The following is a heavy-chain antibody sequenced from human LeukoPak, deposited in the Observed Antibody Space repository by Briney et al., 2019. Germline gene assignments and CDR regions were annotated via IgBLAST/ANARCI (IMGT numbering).Heavy chain of an antibody. CDR3: ARGVYGSGSPWYFDY. CDR2: TYYRSKWYN. J-gene: IGHJ4*02. D-gene: IGHD3-10*01. CDR1: GDSVSSNSVA. Sequence: PSQTLSLTCAISGDSVSSNSVAWNWIRQSPSRGLEWLGRTYYRSKWYNDYAVSVKSRVTINPDTSKNQFSLQLNSVTPENTAVYYCARGVYGSGSPWYFDYWGQGTLVTVSS. V-gene: IGHV6-1*01.